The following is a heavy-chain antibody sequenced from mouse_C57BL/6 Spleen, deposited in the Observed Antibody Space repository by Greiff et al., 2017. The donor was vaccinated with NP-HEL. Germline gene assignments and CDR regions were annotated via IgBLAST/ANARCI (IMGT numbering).Heavy chain of an antibody. D-gene: IGHD2-5*01. CDR3: ARRGDGYSNHGGYFDV. J-gene: IGHJ1*03. Sequence: EVQLQQSGPELVKPGASVKISCKASGYSFTGYYMNWVKQSPEKSLEWIGEINPSTGGTTYNQKFKAKATLTVDKSSSTAYMQLKSLTSEDSAVYYCARRGDGYSNHGGYFDVWGTGTTVTVSS. CDR2: INPSTGGT. V-gene: IGHV1-42*01. CDR1: GYSFTGYY.